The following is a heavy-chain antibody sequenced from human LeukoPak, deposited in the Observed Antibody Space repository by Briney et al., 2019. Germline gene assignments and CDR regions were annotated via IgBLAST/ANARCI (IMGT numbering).Heavy chain of an antibody. D-gene: IGHD2-15*01. CDR1: GGTFSSYA. CDR3: ASVSGYCSGGSCLNAFDI. V-gene: IGHV1-69*13. CDR2: IIPIFGTA. Sequence: ASVKVSRKASGGTFSSYAISWVRQAPGQGLEWMGGIIPIFGTANYAQKFQGRVTITADESTSTAYMELSSLRSEDTAVYYCASVSGYCSGGSCLNAFDIWGQGTMVTVSS. J-gene: IGHJ3*02.